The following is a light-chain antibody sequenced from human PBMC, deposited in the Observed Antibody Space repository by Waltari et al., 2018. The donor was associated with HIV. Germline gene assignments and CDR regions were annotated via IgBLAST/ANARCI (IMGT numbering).Light chain of an antibody. V-gene: IGLV2-8*01. CDR1: SSDVGGYNY. Sequence: QSALTQPPSASGSPGQSVTISCTGTSSDVGGYNYVSWYHQHPGKAPKLMIYEVNKRPSGVPGRFSGSKSGNTASLTVSGRQAEDEADYYCSSYAGSNNLGVFGGGTKLTVL. J-gene: IGLJ2*01. CDR3: SSYAGSNNLGV. CDR2: EVN.